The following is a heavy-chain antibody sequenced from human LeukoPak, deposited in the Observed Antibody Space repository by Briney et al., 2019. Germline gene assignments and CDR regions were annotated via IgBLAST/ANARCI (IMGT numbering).Heavy chain of an antibody. J-gene: IGHJ4*02. V-gene: IGHV4-4*07. CDR1: GGSISSYY. CDR2: IYTSGST. D-gene: IGHD3-10*01. Sequence: KASETLSLTCTVSGGSISSYYWSWIRQPAGKGLEWIGRIYTSGSTNYNPSLKSRVTMSVDTSKNQFSLKLSSVTAADTAVYYCARRSAYYYGSGSYSAYFDYWGQGTLVTVSS. CDR3: ARRSAYYYGSGSYSAYFDY.